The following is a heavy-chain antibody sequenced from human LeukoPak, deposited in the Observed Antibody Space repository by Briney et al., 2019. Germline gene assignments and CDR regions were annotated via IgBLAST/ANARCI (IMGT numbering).Heavy chain of an antibody. CDR3: APDAAPEVGELEGSKFDY. CDR2: ISSSSSTI. J-gene: IGHJ4*02. D-gene: IGHD3-10*01. Sequence: PGGSLRLSCAASGFTFSSYAMSWVRQAPGKGLEWVSYISSSSSTIYYADSVKGRFTISRDNAKNSLYLQMNSLRAEDTAVYYCAPDAAPEVGELEGSKFDYWGQGTLVTVSS. CDR1: GFTFSSYA. V-gene: IGHV3-48*01.